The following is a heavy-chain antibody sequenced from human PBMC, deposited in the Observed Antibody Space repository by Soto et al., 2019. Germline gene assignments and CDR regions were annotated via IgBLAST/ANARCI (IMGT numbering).Heavy chain of an antibody. CDR1: WFTVSSNY. CDR2: IYSGGST. V-gene: IGHV3-53*01. Sequence: GGSLRLSCAASWFTVSSNYMSWVRQAPGKGLEWVSVIYSGGSTYYADSVKGRFTISRDNSKNTLYLQMNSLRAEDTAVYYCARALGYSYGSLYFDYWGQGTLVTVSS. J-gene: IGHJ4*02. D-gene: IGHD5-18*01. CDR3: ARALGYSYGSLYFDY.